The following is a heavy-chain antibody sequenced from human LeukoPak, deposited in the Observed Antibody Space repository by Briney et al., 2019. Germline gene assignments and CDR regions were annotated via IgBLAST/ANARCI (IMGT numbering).Heavy chain of an antibody. Sequence: ASVKVSCKASGYTFTGYYMHWVRQAPGQGLEWMGWINPNSGGTNYAQKFQGRVTMTRDTSISTAYMELSRLRSDDTAVYYCARGNYYDFWSGYYTPLDVWGKGTTVTVSS. J-gene: IGHJ6*04. V-gene: IGHV1-2*02. CDR1: GYTFTGYY. D-gene: IGHD3-3*01. CDR3: ARGNYYDFWSGYYTPLDV. CDR2: INPNSGGT.